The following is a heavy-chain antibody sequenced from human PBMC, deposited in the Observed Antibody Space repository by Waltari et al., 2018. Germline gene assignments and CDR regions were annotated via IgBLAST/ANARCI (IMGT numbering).Heavy chain of an antibody. D-gene: IGHD1-26*01. CDR3: ARDKVGSADC. CDR2: ITRNGDTT. V-gene: IGHV3-64*01. Sequence: EVQLVESGGGLVQPGGSLRLSCAASGFTFSTYAMPWVRQAPGKGLEYVSSITRNGDTTYYAKSVTGRFTISRDNSKNTLYLQMGSLRVDDMAVYYCARDKVGSADCWGQGTLVTVSS. J-gene: IGHJ4*02. CDR1: GFTFSTYA.